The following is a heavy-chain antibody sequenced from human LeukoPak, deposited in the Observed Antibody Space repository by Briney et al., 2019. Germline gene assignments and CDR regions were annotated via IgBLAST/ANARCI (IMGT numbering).Heavy chain of an antibody. CDR1: GYSISSGYY. Sequence: SETLSLTCTVSGYSISSGYYWGWIRQPPGKGLEWIGNIYHSGNTYYNPSLKSRVTISVDTSKNQFSLKLSSVTAADTAVYYCARVSPREYYYDSSGYPDYWGQGTLVTVSS. J-gene: IGHJ4*02. CDR3: ARVSPREYYYDSSGYPDY. V-gene: IGHV4-38-2*02. D-gene: IGHD3-22*01. CDR2: IYHSGNT.